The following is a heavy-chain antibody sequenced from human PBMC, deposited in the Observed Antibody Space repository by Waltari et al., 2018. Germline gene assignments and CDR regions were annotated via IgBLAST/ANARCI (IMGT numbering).Heavy chain of an antibody. CDR3: VRSGFMDV. CDR1: GFSFSTYW. CDR2: IKSDGSIP. V-gene: IGHV3-74*01. Sequence: EVQLVESGGGLVQPGGSLRLSCAASGFSFSTYWMNWALQGAGEGRVPISRIKSDGSIPAYADSVKGRFTISEDNAKTTLYLQMNSLRVDDTAVYYCVRSGFMDVWGQGTTVTVSS. J-gene: IGHJ6*02. D-gene: IGHD3-10*01.